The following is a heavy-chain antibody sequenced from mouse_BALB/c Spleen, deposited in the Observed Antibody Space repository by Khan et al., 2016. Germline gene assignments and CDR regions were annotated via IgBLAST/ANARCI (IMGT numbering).Heavy chain of an antibody. CDR2: ILPGSDRS. CDR1: GYTFSTYW. Sequence: QVQLKESGAELMKPGASVKIFCKATGYTFSTYWIEWVKQRPGHGLEWIGEILPGSDRSNYNEKFKGQATFTADTSSNTAYMQLSSLTSEDSAFYYCARPYGSGPHHYAMDYWGQGTSVTVSS. V-gene: IGHV1-9*01. D-gene: IGHD1-1*01. J-gene: IGHJ4*01. CDR3: ARPYGSGPHHYAMDY.